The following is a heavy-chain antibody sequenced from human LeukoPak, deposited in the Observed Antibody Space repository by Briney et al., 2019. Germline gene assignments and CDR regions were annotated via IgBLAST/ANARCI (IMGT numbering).Heavy chain of an antibody. CDR1: GYTFTYCS. CDR3: ASRPYRAYSGSATFDY. J-gene: IGHJ4*02. V-gene: IGHV1-45*02. CDR2: ITLYNGNT. Sequence: ASVKVSCKASGYTFTYCSLHWLQQAPGQGLEGMRWITLYNGNTNYAKKFQGRVTITRDMSLRTAYIELSSLRSEDSAVYYWASRPYRAYSGSATFDYWGQGTLATVSS. D-gene: IGHD1-26*01.